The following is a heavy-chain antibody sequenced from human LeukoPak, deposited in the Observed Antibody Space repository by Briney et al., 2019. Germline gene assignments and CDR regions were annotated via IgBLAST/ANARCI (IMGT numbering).Heavy chain of an antibody. CDR1: GGSITDYH. V-gene: IGHV4-4*07. Sequence: AETLSLTCTVSGGSITDYHWIWIRQPAGKGLEWIGRLYTSGSTNYNPSLKSRVTISVDTSKNQFSLKLSSVTAADTAVYYCARTTEGYCRGRSCYSYYYYMDVWGKGTTVTVSS. D-gene: IGHD2-15*01. CDR2: LYTSGST. J-gene: IGHJ6*03. CDR3: ARTTEGYCRGRSCYSYYYYMDV.